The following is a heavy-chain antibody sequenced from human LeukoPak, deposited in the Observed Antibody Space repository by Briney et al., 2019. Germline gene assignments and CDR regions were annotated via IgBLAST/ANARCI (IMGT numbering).Heavy chain of an antibody. J-gene: IGHJ4*02. D-gene: IGHD2-8*01. CDR2: ISYDGSNK. Sequence: GRSLRLSCAASGFTFSSYAMHWVRQAPGKGLEWVAVISYDGSNKYYADSVKGRFTISRDNSKNTLYLQMNSLRAEDTAVYYCARAPYCTNGVCSHDYWGQGTLVTVSS. CDR3: ARAPYCTNGVCSHDY. V-gene: IGHV3-30-3*01. CDR1: GFTFSSYA.